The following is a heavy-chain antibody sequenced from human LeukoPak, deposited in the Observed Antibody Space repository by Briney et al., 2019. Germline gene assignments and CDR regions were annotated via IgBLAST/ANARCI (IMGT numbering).Heavy chain of an antibody. CDR2: ISGSGGST. CDR1: GFTFSNYA. J-gene: IGHJ4*02. Sequence: GGSLRLSCTASGFTFSNYAMTWVRQAPGKGLEWLSVISGSGGSTYHADSVKGRFTISRDNSMNTLFLQMNSLRAEDTAVYYCTKKTSYYDSSGALDYWGQGTLVTVSS. D-gene: IGHD3-22*01. CDR3: TKKTSYYDSSGALDY. V-gene: IGHV3-23*01.